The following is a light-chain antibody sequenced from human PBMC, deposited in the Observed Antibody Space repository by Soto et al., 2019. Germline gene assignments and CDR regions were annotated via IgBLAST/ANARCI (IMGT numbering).Light chain of an antibody. CDR1: KNDIGVYDF. CDR3: CSYAGFYTLV. CDR2: DVT. Sequence: QSALTQPPSASGSPGQSVTISCTGTKNDIGVYDFVSWYQVHPGKAPKLIIYDVTKRPSGVPDRFSGSKSGNTASLTISGLQAEDESEYYCCSYAGFYTLVFGGGTKLTVL. J-gene: IGLJ3*02. V-gene: IGLV2-11*01.